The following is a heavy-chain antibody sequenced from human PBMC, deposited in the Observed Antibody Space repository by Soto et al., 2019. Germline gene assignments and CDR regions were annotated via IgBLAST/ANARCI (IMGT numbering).Heavy chain of an antibody. D-gene: IGHD6-6*01. Sequence: EVQLVETGGGLIQPGGSLRLSCAASGFTVSSNYMNWVRQAPGKGLEWLSIIYSDATTYYADSVKGRFTISRDNFKNTLYLQINNLRAEDTAVYYCASLSNWGQGTLVTVSS. J-gene: IGHJ4*02. CDR3: ASLSN. CDR1: GFTVSSNY. CDR2: IYSDATT. V-gene: IGHV3-53*02.